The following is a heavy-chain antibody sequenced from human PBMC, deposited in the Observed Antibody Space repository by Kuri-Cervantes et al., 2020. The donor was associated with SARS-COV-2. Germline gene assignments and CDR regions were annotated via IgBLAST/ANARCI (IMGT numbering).Heavy chain of an antibody. Sequence: GESLKISCAASGFTFSSYAMSWVRQAPGKGLEWVSAISGSGGSTYYADSVKGRFTISRDNSKNTLYLQMNSLRAEDTAVYYCAKDSYEEYFQHWGQGTLVTVSS. CDR1: GFTFSSYA. CDR3: AKDSYEEYFQH. V-gene: IGHV3-23*01. D-gene: IGHD3-22*01. J-gene: IGHJ1*01. CDR2: ISGSGGST.